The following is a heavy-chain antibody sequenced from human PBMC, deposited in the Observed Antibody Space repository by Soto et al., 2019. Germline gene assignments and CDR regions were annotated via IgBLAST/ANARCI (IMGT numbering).Heavy chain of an antibody. J-gene: IGHJ6*02. CDR1: GYSFMTNY. D-gene: IGHD2-15*01. CDR2: IDPSGGST. Sequence: GASVKLSCKESGYSFMTNYLHWVRQAPKQGLEWMGAIDPSGGSTSYAQKFQGRVTMTTDTSTNTVYMELSSLRSEDTAVYYCARTLNPDIVVVVAARAGMDVWGQGTTVTVSS. V-gene: IGHV1-46*01. CDR3: ARTLNPDIVVVVAARAGMDV.